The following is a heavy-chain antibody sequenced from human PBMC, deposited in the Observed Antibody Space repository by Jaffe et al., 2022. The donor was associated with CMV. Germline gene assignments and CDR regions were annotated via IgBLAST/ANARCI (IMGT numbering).Heavy chain of an antibody. Sequence: QLQLQESGPGLVKPSETLSLTCTVSGGSISSSSYYWGWIRQPPGKGLEWIGSIYYSGSTYYNPSLKSRVTISVDTSKNQFSLKLSSVTAADTAVYYCARSRPSAYRILPVFDYWGQGTLVTVSS. CDR1: GGSISSSSYY. V-gene: IGHV4-39*01. CDR3: ARSRPSAYRILPVFDY. CDR2: IYYSGST. J-gene: IGHJ4*02. D-gene: IGHD2-2*02.